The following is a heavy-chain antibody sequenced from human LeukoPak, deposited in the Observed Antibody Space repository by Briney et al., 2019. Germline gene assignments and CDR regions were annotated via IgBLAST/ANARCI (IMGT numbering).Heavy chain of an antibody. D-gene: IGHD4-23*01. Sequence: SETLSLTCAVSGGSISSSNWWSWVRQPPGKGLEWIGEIYHSGSTNYNPSLKSRVTISVDTSKNHFSLKLSSVTAADTAVYYCARAPGGNAGNFQHWGQGTLVTVSS. J-gene: IGHJ1*01. CDR1: GGSISSSNW. CDR2: IYHSGST. V-gene: IGHV4-4*02. CDR3: ARAPGGNAGNFQH.